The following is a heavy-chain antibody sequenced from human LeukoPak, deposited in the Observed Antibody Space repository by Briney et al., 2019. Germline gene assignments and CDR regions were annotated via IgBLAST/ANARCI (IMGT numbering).Heavy chain of an antibody. CDR2: IHYSGRA. J-gene: IGHJ5*02. CDR3: TREVRGVRTPVAYNWFDP. CDR1: TGSMNYYY. Sequence: PSQTLSLTCTVATGSMNYYYWSWIRHPPGQGLEWNGYIHYSGRANYNPSLKSRVTISLDTSKNQFSLKLSSVTAADTAVYCCTREVRGVRTPVAYNWFDPWGEGTLVTVSS. V-gene: IGHV4-59*01. D-gene: IGHD4-23*01.